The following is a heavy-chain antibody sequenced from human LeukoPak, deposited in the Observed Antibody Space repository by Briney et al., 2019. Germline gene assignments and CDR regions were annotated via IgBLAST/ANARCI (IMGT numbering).Heavy chain of an antibody. J-gene: IGHJ4*02. CDR1: GFTFSSYC. CDR3: ARAGGFLEWLLADYFDY. D-gene: IGHD3-3*01. CDR2: INSDGSST. V-gene: IGHV3-74*01. Sequence: AGGSLRLSCAASGFTFSSYCMHWVRQAPGKGLVWVSHINSDGSSTSYVDSVKGRFTISTDNAKNTLYLQMHSQRAEDTAVYYCARAGGFLEWLLADYFDYWGQGTLVTVSS.